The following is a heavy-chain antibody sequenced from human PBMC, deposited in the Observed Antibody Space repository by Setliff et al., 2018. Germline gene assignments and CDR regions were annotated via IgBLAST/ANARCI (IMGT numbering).Heavy chain of an antibody. CDR3: TRSSNFWNGYLFDW. CDR1: GGSMTDFF. J-gene: IGHJ4*02. CDR2: IYTKGGT. D-gene: IGHD3-3*01. V-gene: IGHV4-4*08. Sequence: SETLSLTCSVAGGSMTDFFWHWFRRPPGKGLEWIGYIYTKGGTNYSPSLKSRVTMSVDRSRNQFSLELNSVTAADAAIYYCTRSSNFWNGYLFDWWGQGSLVTVSS.